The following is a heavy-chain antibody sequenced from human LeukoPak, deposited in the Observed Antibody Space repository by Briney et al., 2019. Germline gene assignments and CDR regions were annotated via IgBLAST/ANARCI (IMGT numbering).Heavy chain of an antibody. CDR1: GFTFSSYW. V-gene: IGHV3-74*01. CDR3: ARGGFGRPNAFDI. Sequence: SGGSLRLSCAASGFTFSSYWMHWVRQAPGKGLVWVSRINSDGSSTNYADSVKGRFTISRDNAKNTLYVQMNGVRVEDTAVYYCARGGFGRPNAFDIWGQGAMVTVSS. J-gene: IGHJ3*02. D-gene: IGHD3-16*01. CDR2: INSDGSST.